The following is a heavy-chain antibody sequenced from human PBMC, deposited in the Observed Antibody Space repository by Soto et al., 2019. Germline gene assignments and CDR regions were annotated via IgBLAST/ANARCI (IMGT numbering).Heavy chain of an antibody. CDR1: GFTFSSYW. V-gene: IGHV3-7*01. CDR3: ASELATSGLLTSDFDY. D-gene: IGHD6-19*01. CDR2: IKQDGSEK. J-gene: IGHJ4*02. Sequence: GGSLRLYCAASGFTFSSYWMSWVRQAPGKGLEWVANIKQDGSEKYYVDSVKGRFTISRDNAKHSLYLQMNSLRAEDTAVYYCASELATSGLLTSDFDYWGQGTMVTVYS.